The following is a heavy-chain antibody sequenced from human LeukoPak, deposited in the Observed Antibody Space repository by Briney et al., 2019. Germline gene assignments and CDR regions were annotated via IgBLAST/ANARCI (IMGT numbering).Heavy chain of an antibody. CDR3: TASSRSTVTTLYY. Sequence: GGSLRLSCAASGFTFSNAWMSWVRQAPGKGPEWVGRIKSKTDGGTTDYAAPVKGRFTISRDDSKNTLYLQMNSLKTEDTAVYYCTASSRSTVTTLYYWGQGTLVTVSS. J-gene: IGHJ4*02. V-gene: IGHV3-15*01. CDR2: IKSKTDGGTT. CDR1: GFTFSNAW. D-gene: IGHD4-17*01.